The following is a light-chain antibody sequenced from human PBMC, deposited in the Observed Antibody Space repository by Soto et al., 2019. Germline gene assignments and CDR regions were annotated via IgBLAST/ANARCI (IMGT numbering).Light chain of an antibody. V-gene: IGKV3-15*01. CDR2: DAS. Sequence: EIVMTQSPATLSVSPGERATLSCRASQSVRSNYLAWYQQKPGQAPRLLIYDASTRATGIPARFSGSGPGTEFTLTISSLQSEDLAVYFCQQYSDWPLTFGPGTKVDI. CDR3: QQYSDWPLT. CDR1: QSVRSN. J-gene: IGKJ3*01.